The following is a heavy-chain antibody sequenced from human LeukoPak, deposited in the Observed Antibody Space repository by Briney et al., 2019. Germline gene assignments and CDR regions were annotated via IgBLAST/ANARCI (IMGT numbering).Heavy chain of an antibody. D-gene: IGHD5-12*01. CDR2: IYPGDSDI. CDR1: GYNFMKYW. Sequence: GESLKISCKGSGYNFMKYWIAWVRQMPGEGLEWMGIIYPGDSDIRYSPSFQGQVTILADMSITTAYLQWSSLKASDTAMYYCARHFGYRGYDGDYWGRGTLVTVSS. V-gene: IGHV5-51*01. CDR3: ARHFGYRGYDGDY. J-gene: IGHJ4*02.